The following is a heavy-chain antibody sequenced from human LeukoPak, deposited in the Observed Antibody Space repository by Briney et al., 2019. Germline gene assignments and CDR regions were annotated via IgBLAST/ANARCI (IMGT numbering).Heavy chain of an antibody. D-gene: IGHD5-24*01. V-gene: IGHV4-38-2*02. CDR1: GYSISSGYY. Sequence: SETLSLTCTVSGYSISSGYYWGWIRQPPGKGLEWIGSIYYSGSTYYNPSLKSRVTISVDTSKNQFSLKLSSVTAADTAVYYCARDTTITPFDPWGQGTLVTVSS. CDR3: ARDTTITPFDP. J-gene: IGHJ5*02. CDR2: IYYSGST.